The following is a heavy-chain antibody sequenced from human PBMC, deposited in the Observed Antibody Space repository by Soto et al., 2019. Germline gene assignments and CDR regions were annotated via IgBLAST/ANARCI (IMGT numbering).Heavy chain of an antibody. Sequence: QLQLQESGPGLLKPSETLSLTCSVSGASTSSTIHYWGWIRQPPGKGLEWLGSLSHSGNTHYNPSLKSRLIISADNSKNQCSLTLTTVTPADTAVYFCARHMDYNILTGYFDWGQGTLVTVSS. CDR1: GASTSSTIHY. D-gene: IGHD3-9*01. V-gene: IGHV4-39*01. J-gene: IGHJ4*02. CDR3: ARHMDYNILTGYFD. CDR2: LSHSGNT.